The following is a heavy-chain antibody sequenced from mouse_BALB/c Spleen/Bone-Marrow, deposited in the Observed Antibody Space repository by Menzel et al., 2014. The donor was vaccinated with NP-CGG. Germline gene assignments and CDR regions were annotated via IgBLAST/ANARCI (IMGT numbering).Heavy chain of an antibody. CDR1: GYSFTSYF. D-gene: IGHD1-1*02. CDR3: GRSGYVGNYPYFDY. V-gene: IGHV1-66*01. Sequence: VQLQQSGPELVKPGASVKISCKPSGYSFTSYFIHWVKQRPGQGLEWIGWIFPGSGNTKYNEKFKGKATLTADTSSSTAYMQLRSLTSEDSAVYFCGRSGYVGNYPYFDYWGQGTTLTVSS. J-gene: IGHJ2*01. CDR2: IFPGSGNT.